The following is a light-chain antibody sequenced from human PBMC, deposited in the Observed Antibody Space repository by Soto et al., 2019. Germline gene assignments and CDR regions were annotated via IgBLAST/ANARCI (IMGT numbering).Light chain of an antibody. V-gene: IGLV2-8*01. Sequence: QSVLTQPPSASGSPGQSVTISCTGTSSDVGAYNYVSWYQRHPGKAPKLLIYEVSKWASGVPDRFSGSKSGNTASLTVSGLQADDEADYYCCLYAVTFYVFGTGTKVTVL. CDR3: CLYAVTFYV. J-gene: IGLJ1*01. CDR1: SSDVGAYNY. CDR2: EVS.